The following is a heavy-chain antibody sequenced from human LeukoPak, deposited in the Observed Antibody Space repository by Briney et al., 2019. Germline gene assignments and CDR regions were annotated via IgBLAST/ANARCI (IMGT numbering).Heavy chain of an antibody. Sequence: PETLSLTCTVSGGSISSYYWSWIRQPPGKGLEWIGYIYYSGSTNYNPSLKSRVTISVDTSKNQFSLKLSSVTAADTAVYYCARGRTYYDPLYYYYMDVWGKGTTVTVSS. V-gene: IGHV4-59*01. J-gene: IGHJ6*03. CDR1: GGSISSYY. CDR3: ARGRTYYDPLYYYYMDV. D-gene: IGHD3-3*01. CDR2: IYYSGST.